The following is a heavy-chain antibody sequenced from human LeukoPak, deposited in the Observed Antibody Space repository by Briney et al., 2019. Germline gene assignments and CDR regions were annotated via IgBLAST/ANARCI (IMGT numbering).Heavy chain of an antibody. CDR2: IFYSGST. Sequence: SETLSLTCTVSGGSINNYYWNWIRQPPGKGLEWIGYIFYSGSTNYNPSLKSRVTISLDTSKNQFSLKLSSVTAADTAVYYCARGWLDDYGDPSHFDYWGQGTLVTVSS. D-gene: IGHD4-17*01. V-gene: IGHV4-59*12. CDR3: ARGWLDDYGDPSHFDY. CDR1: GGSINNYY. J-gene: IGHJ4*02.